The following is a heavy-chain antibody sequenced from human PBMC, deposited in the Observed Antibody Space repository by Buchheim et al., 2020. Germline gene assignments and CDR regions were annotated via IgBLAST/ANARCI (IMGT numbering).Heavy chain of an antibody. CDR2: INHSGST. CDR1: GGSFSGYY. CDR3: AGGRGSRYYYYYYYMDV. J-gene: IGHJ6*03. V-gene: IGHV4-34*01. Sequence: QVQLQQWGAGLLKPSETLSLTCAVYGGSFSGYYWSWIRQPPGKGLEWIGEINHSGSTNYNPSLKSRVTISVDTSKNQFSLKLSSVTAADTAVYYCAGGRGSRYYYYYYYMDVWGKGTT. D-gene: IGHD2-15*01.